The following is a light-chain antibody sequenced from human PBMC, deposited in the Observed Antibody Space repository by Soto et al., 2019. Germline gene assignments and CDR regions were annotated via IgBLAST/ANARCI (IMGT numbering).Light chain of an antibody. CDR2: GAS. J-gene: IGKJ4*02. V-gene: IGKV3-20*01. CDR3: LYDGSPPRT. CDR1: QSVRSSY. Sequence: EIVLTQSPGTLSLSPGERATLSCRASQSVRSSYLAWYQRKPGQAPRLLIYGASSRATDIPDRFSGSGSGTDFTLAISRLETVYFAVYYCLYDGSPPRTCGGGTKVEIK.